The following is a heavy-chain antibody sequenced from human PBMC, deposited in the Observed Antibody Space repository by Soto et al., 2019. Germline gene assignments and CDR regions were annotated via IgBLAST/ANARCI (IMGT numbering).Heavy chain of an antibody. J-gene: IGHJ6*02. Sequence: PSETLSLTCTVSGGSISSSSYYWGWIRQPPGKGLEWIGSIYYSGSTYYNPSLKSRVTISVDTSKNQFSLKLSSVTAADTAVYYCARQLGVYDFWSGYYYYYYYGMDVWGQGTTVTVSS. V-gene: IGHV4-39*01. CDR3: ARQLGVYDFWSGYYYYYYYGMDV. D-gene: IGHD3-3*01. CDR1: GGSISSSSYY. CDR2: IYYSGST.